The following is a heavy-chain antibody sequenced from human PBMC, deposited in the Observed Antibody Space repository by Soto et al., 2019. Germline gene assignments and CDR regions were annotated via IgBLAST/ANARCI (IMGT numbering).Heavy chain of an antibody. CDR2: ISGSGGST. J-gene: IGHJ4*02. Sequence: GGSLRLSCAASGFTFSSYAMSWVRQAPGKGLEWVSAISGSGGSTYYADSVKGRFTISRDNSKNTLYLQMNSLRAEDTAVYYCAKLIVVVITGTPNTDDYWGQGTLVTVSS. V-gene: IGHV3-23*01. D-gene: IGHD3-22*01. CDR3: AKLIVVVITGTPNTDDY. CDR1: GFTFSSYA.